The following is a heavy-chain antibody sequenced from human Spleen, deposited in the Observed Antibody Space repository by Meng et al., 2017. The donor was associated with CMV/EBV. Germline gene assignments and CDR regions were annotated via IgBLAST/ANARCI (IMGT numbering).Heavy chain of an antibody. CDR1: GFTFSSNA. D-gene: IGHD2-2*01. CDR3: AKDISSSNCRYFQH. V-gene: IGHV3-23*01. Sequence: GESLKISCAASGFTFSSNAMSWVRQAPGKGLEWVPGIGGSGGSTYYADSVKGRFTISRDNPKNTLYLQMNSLRAEDTAVYYCAKDISSSNCRYFQHWGQGTLVTVSS. J-gene: IGHJ1*01. CDR2: IGGSGGST.